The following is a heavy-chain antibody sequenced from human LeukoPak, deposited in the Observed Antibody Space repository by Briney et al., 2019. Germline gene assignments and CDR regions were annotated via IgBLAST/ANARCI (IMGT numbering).Heavy chain of an antibody. CDR2: IYYSEST. V-gene: IGHV4-30-4*08. CDR1: GGSTSSGDYY. CDR3: AIFRRIFGVAPHY. J-gene: IGHJ4*02. D-gene: IGHD3-3*01. Sequence: SETLSLTCTVSGGSTSSGDYYWSWIRQPPGKGLEWIGYIYYSESTYYNPSLKSRVTISVDTSKNQFSLKLSSVTAADTAVYYCAIFRRIFGVAPHYWGQGTLVTVSS.